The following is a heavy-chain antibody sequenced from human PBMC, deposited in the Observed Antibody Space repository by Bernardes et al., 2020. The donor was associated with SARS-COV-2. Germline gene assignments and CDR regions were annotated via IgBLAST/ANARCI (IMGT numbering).Heavy chain of an antibody. Sequence: SETLSLTCTVSGGSISSYYWSWIRQPPGKGLEWIGYIYYSGSTNYNPSLKSRVTISVDTSKNQFSLKLSSVTAADTAVYYCARILTSNGVINPYGMDVWGQGTTVTVSS. CDR1: GGSISSYY. D-gene: IGHD3-10*01. J-gene: IGHJ6*02. CDR2: IYYSGST. V-gene: IGHV4-59*08. CDR3: ARILTSNGVINPYGMDV.